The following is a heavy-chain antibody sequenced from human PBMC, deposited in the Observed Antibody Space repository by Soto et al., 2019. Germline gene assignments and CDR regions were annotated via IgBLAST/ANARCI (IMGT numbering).Heavy chain of an antibody. Sequence: EVQLVESGGGLVQPGGSLRLSCAASGFTFSDHYMDWVRQAPGKGLECVVRSLNKALSYNPGYAASVRGTFTFSSDNLKNSLGLQMNSLETEDTAVYYCVRDSMTWSFDNWGQGILVTVSS. D-gene: IGHD3-3*02. CDR3: VRDSMTWSFDN. V-gene: IGHV3-72*01. CDR1: GFTFSDHY. J-gene: IGHJ4*02. CDR2: SLNKALSYNP.